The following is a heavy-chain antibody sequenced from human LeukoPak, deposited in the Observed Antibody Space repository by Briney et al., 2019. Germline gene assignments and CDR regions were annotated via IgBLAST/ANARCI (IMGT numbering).Heavy chain of an antibody. CDR2: INSDGSST. V-gene: IGHV3-74*01. Sequence: PGGSLRLSCAASGFTFSNAWMSWVRQAPGKGLVWVSRINSDGSSTSYADSVKGRFTISRDNAKNTLYLQMNSLRAEDTAVYYCAKWGYFDSLVAFDIWGQGTMVTVSS. D-gene: IGHD3-9*01. CDR3: AKWGYFDSLVAFDI. CDR1: GFTFSNAW. J-gene: IGHJ3*02.